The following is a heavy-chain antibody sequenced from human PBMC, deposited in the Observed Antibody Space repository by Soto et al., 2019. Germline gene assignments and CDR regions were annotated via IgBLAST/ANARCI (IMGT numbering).Heavy chain of an antibody. D-gene: IGHD3-10*01. J-gene: IGHJ6*02. CDR1: GGSISSGDYY. CDR3: AGHPTAGFYYDLGSYYYFYAMDV. Sequence: SETLSLTCSVSGGSISSGDYYWNWIRQPPGKGLEWIGHIYYSGSTYYNSSLKSRVTISLDTSKNQFSLKLSSVTAADTAVYYCAGHPTAGFYYDLGSYYYFYAMDVWGQGTTVTVSS. V-gene: IGHV4-30-4*01. CDR2: IYYSGST.